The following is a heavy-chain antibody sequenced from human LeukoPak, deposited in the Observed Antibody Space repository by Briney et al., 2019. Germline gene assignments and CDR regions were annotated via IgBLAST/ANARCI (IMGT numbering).Heavy chain of an antibody. CDR1: GYSISSGYY. J-gene: IGHJ4*02. CDR3: AGSVVRNVDY. V-gene: IGHV4-38-2*01. D-gene: IGHD2-21*01. CDR2: IYHSGST. Sequence: SETLSLTCAVSGYSISSGYYWGWIRQPPGKGLEWIGSIYHSGSTYYNPSLTSRVTISVDTSKNQFSLKLSSVTAADTAVYYCAGSVVRNVDYWGQGTLVTVSS.